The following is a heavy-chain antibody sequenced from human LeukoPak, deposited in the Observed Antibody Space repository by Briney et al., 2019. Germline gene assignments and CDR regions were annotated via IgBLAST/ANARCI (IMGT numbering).Heavy chain of an antibody. CDR2: ITSTSSYI. CDR3: AKTLGSGYEDY. V-gene: IGHV3-21*01. J-gene: IGHJ4*02. D-gene: IGHD5-12*01. CDR1: GFTFSSYN. Sequence: PGGSLRLSCAGSGFTFSSYNMNWVRQAPGKGLEWVSSITSTSSYIYYADSVKGRFTISRDNSKNTLYLQMNSLRAEDTAVYYCAKTLGSGYEDYWGQGTLVTVSS.